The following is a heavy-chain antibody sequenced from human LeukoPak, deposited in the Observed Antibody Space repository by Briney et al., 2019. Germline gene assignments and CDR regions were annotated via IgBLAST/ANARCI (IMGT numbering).Heavy chain of an antibody. Sequence: GGSLRLSCAASGFSFSSSSMNWVRQAPGKGLEWVSAISASGGSTYYADSVKGRFTISRDNAKNSLYLQMNSLRAEDTALYYCARERTTMVRGVTYYFDYWGQGTLVTVSS. CDR3: ARERTTMVRGVTYYFDY. CDR2: ISASGGST. CDR1: GFSFSSSS. V-gene: IGHV3-23*01. J-gene: IGHJ4*02. D-gene: IGHD3-10*01.